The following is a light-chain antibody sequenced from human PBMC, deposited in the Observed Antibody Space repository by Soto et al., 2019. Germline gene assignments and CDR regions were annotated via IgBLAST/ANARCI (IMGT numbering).Light chain of an antibody. J-gene: IGKJ4*01. V-gene: IGKV1-9*01. CDR1: QGISSY. CDR2: APC. CDR3: QQLNRYLLV. Sequence: IQLTQSPSSLSGSVGVRVTVTCRARQGISSYLAWYQQKPGKAPRPLIYAPCAVQSGAPSGFSGSGLGADLSLTVSSLQPEDFATYFCQQLNRYLLVVGGGTKVDIK.